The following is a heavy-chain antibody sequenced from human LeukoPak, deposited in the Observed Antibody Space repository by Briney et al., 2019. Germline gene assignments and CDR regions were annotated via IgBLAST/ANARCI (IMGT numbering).Heavy chain of an antibody. CDR3: ARGYYDILTGYYNPFDY. CDR2: INPNSGGT. Sequence: GASVKVSCKASGYTFTGYYMHWVRQAPGQGLEWMGWINPNSGGTNYAQKFQGRVTMTRDTSISTAYMELSRLRSGDTAVYYCARGYYDILTGYYNPFDYWGQGTLVTVSS. J-gene: IGHJ4*02. D-gene: IGHD3-9*01. CDR1: GYTFTGYY. V-gene: IGHV1-2*02.